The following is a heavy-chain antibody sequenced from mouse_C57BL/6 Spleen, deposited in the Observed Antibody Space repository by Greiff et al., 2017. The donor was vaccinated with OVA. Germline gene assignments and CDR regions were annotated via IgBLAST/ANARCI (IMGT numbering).Heavy chain of an antibody. V-gene: IGHV7-1*01. D-gene: IGHD3-2*02. CDR3: ARDGAAQATYAMDY. CDR1: GFTFSDFY. J-gene: IGHJ4*01. Sequence: EVQVVESGGGLVQSGRSLRLSCATSGFTFSDFYMEWVRQAPGKGLEWIAASRNKANDYTTEYSASVKGRFIVSRDTSQSILYLQMNALRAEDTAIYYCARDGAAQATYAMDYWGQGTSVTVSS. CDR2: SRNKANDYTT.